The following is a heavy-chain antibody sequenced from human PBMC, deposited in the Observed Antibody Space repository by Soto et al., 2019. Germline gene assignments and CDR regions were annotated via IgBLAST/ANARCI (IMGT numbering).Heavy chain of an antibody. CDR2: ISSSGNTI. Sequence: QAQLVESVGGLVKPGGSLTLSCAVSGFKVPDYYRSWIRQAPGKGLDWVAMISSSGNTIHYADSVNGRFTISKDNANNTLYLQMTSLSPEDTDVYYCGRGDDVFLYYYMDVWGKGTTVIVSS. D-gene: IGHD3-9*01. CDR3: GRGDDVFLYYYMDV. V-gene: IGHV3-11*01. J-gene: IGHJ6*03. CDR1: GFKVPDYY.